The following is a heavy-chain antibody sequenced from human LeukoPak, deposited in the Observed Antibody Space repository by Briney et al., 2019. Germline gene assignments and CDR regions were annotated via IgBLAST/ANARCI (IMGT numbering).Heavy chain of an antibody. CDR1: GFTFSSYS. Sequence: PGGSLRLSCAASGFTFSSYSMNWVRQAPGKGLEWVSSISSSSYIYYADSVKGRFTISRDNAKNSLYLQMNSLRAEDTAVYYCATQDGYSSGWYGSYYYGMDVWGQGTTVTVSS. CDR2: ISSSSYI. D-gene: IGHD6-19*01. CDR3: ATQDGYSSGWYGSYYYGMDV. J-gene: IGHJ6*02. V-gene: IGHV3-21*01.